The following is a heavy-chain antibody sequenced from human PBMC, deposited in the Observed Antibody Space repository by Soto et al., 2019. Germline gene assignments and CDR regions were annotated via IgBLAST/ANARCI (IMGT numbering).Heavy chain of an antibody. J-gene: IGHJ6*02. V-gene: IGHV1-3*01. CDR2: INAGNGNT. D-gene: IGHD4-17*01. CDR1: GYTFTSYA. Sequence: ASVKVSCKASGYTFTSYAMHWVRQAPGQRLEWMGWINAGNGNTKYSQKFQGRVTITRDTSASTAYMELSSLRSEDTAVYYCARDLRFRRQYYYYGMDVWGQGTTVTVSS. CDR3: ARDLRFRRQYYYYGMDV.